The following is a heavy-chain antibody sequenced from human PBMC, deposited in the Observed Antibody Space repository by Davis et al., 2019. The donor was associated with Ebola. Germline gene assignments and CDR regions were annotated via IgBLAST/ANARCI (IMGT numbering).Heavy chain of an antibody. D-gene: IGHD5-12*01. CDR3: TKNYGGYDSPPDF. J-gene: IGHJ4*02. CDR2: MTSSGDKT. Sequence: PGGSLRLSCEASGFTVSSYYMNWVRQAPGKGLEWVSVMTSSGDKTFYADSVKGRFTMSRDPDKNTLFLQMNSLRVDDTAKYYCTKNYGGYDSPPDFWGQGTLVTVSS. V-gene: IGHV3-23*05. CDR1: GFTVSSYY.